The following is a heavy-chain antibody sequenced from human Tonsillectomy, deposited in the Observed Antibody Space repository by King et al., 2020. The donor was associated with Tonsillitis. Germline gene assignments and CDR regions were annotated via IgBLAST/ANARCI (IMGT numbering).Heavy chain of an antibody. Sequence: QLVQSGGGVVQPGGSLRPSCAASGFTFSSYGMHWVRQAPGKGLEWGAVIGYDGSNKYYEDSVKGRFTISRDNSKNTLYLQMNSLRAEDTAVYYCARDPTTSVSGWYDYWGQGTLVTVSS. V-gene: IGHV3-33*01. CDR1: GFTFSSYG. J-gene: IGHJ4*02. D-gene: IGHD6-19*01. CDR2: IGYDGSNK. CDR3: ARDPTTSVSGWYDY.